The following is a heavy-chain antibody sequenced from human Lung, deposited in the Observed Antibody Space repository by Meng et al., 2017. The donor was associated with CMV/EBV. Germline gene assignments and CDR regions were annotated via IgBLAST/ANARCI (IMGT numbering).Heavy chain of an antibody. CDR2: ISYTGNT. CDR3: ARQLAPTWADMTENFDS. J-gene: IGHJ4*02. Sequence: SXTXSLXCSVSGDXITTHNYYWGWIRQPPGKGLEWIGRISYTGNTHSNPSLPSRVTMSVDTSKNQFPLRLTSVTVADTAVYCCARQLAPTWADMTENFDSWXQGTLVTVSS. V-gene: IGHV4-39*01. D-gene: IGHD3-3*02. CDR1: GDXITTHNYY.